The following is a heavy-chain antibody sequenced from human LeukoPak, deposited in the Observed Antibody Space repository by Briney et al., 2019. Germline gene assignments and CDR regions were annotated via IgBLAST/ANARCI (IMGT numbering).Heavy chain of an antibody. D-gene: IGHD7-27*01. CDR3: ARAFLGIEDN. J-gene: IGHJ4*02. V-gene: IGHV4-39*07. CDR2: IYYSGIT. CDR1: GGSISSSSYY. Sequence: PSENLSLTCTVSGGSISSSSYYWGWIRQPPGKGLEWIGSIYYSGITYYNPSLKSRVTISVDTSKNQFSLKLSSVTAADTAVYYCARAFLGIEDNWGQGTLVTVSS.